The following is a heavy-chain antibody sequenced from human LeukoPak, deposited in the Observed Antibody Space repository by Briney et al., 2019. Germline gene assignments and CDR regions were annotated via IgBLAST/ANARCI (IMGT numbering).Heavy chain of an antibody. J-gene: IGHJ5*02. V-gene: IGHV3-11*05. D-gene: IGHD3-22*01. Sequence: KAGGPQSLSCAASGFTFSVYYMSWTRQATGKGLEWVSYISSSSSYTNYADYVKGRFTISRDNAKNSLYLQMNSLRAEDTAVYYCAREVSYYDSSGYYGGNWFDPWGQGTLVTVSS. CDR2: ISSSSSYT. CDR1: GFTFSVYY. CDR3: AREVSYYDSSGYYGGNWFDP.